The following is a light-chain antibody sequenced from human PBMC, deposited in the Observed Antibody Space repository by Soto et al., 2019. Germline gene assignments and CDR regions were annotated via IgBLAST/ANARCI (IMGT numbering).Light chain of an antibody. Sequence: EVLMTQSPATLSMSPGETATLSCRASQRVTSHLAWYQQKPGQAPRLLIYGASTRATAIPARFTGSGSGTEFTLTIRSLHSEHFAIYFCQQYNSRPTNFRQGTTVDI. V-gene: IGKV3-15*01. CDR3: QQYNSRPTN. J-gene: IGKJ2*01. CDR1: QRVTSH. CDR2: GAS.